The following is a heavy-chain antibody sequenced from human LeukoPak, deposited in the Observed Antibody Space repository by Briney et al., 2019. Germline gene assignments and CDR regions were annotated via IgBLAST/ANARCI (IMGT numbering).Heavy chain of an antibody. Sequence: PGGSLRLSCAASGFTFSSYAMSWVRQAPGKGLEWVSAISGSGGSTYYADSVKGRFTISRDNSKNTLYLQMDSLRAEDTAVYYCAKVGSAGAYYYYYMDVWGKGTTATVSS. CDR2: ISGSGGST. V-gene: IGHV3-23*01. D-gene: IGHD4/OR15-4a*01. CDR3: AKVGSAGAYYYYYMDV. CDR1: GFTFSSYA. J-gene: IGHJ6*03.